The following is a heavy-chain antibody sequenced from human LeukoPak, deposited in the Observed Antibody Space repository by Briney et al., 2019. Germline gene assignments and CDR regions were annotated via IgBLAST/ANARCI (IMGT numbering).Heavy chain of an antibody. CDR2: ISGSGGST. CDR1: GFTFSSYA. D-gene: IGHD3-22*01. Sequence: GGPLRLSCAASGFTFSSYAMSWVRQAPGKGLEWVSAISGSGGSTYYADSAKGRFTISRDNSKNTLYLQMNSLRAEDTAVYYCAKVDDSSGYFHYFDYWGQGTLVTVSS. J-gene: IGHJ4*02. V-gene: IGHV3-23*01. CDR3: AKVDDSSGYFHYFDY.